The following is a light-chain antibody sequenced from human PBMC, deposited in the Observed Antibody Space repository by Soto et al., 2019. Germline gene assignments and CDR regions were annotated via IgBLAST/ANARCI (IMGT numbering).Light chain of an antibody. J-gene: IGKJ4*01. CDR2: YAS. CDR3: LQRTNWPLS. CDR1: QTVRTY. V-gene: IGKV3-11*01. Sequence: EIVLTQSPATLSLSPGESATLTCSASQTVRTYLAWYQQRPGQAPSLVIYYASNRAPGIPDRFSGSGSGTDFTLTISSLEPDDFAVYYCLQRTNWPLSFGGGTKVDIK.